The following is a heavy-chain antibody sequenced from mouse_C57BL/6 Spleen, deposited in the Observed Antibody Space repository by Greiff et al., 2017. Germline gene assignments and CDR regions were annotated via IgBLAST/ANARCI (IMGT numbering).Heavy chain of an antibody. CDR1: GFTFSSYA. CDR2: ISSGGDYI. CDR3: TREGNYVGAMEY. J-gene: IGHJ4*01. D-gene: IGHD2-1*01. Sequence: EVQRVESGEGLVKPGGSLKLSCAASGFTFSSYAMSWVRQTPEKRLEWVAYISSGGDYIYYADTVKGRFTISRDNARNTLYLQMSSLKSEDTAMYYCTREGNYVGAMEYWGQGTSVTVSS. V-gene: IGHV5-9-1*02.